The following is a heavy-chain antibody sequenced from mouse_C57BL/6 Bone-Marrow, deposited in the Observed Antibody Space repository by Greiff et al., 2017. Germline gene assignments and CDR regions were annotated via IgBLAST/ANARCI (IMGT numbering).Heavy chain of an antibody. J-gene: IGHJ2*01. CDR3: ARGGYYPY. CDR2: IHPNRGST. D-gene: IGHD2-3*01. CDR1: GYTFTSYW. V-gene: IGHV1-64*01. Sequence: QVQLQQPGAELVKPGASVKLSCKASGYTFTSYWMHWVKQRPGQGLEWIGMIHPNRGSTNYNEKFKSKATLTVDKSSSTAYMHISSLTSEDSAVYCCARGGYYPYWGQGTTLTVTS.